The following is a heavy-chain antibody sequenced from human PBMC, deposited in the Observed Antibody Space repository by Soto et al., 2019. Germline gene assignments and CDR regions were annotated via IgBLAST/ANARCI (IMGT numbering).Heavy chain of an antibody. Sequence: GGSLRLSCAASGFTFSSYWMHWVRQAPGKGLVWVSRINSDGSSTSYADSVKGRFTISRDNAKNTLYLQMNSLRAEDMAVYYCARAPTTRLGSDHYYYMDVWGKGTTVTVSS. V-gene: IGHV3-74*01. CDR1: GFTFSSYW. J-gene: IGHJ6*03. D-gene: IGHD6-19*01. CDR3: ARAPTTRLGSDHYYYMDV. CDR2: INSDGSST.